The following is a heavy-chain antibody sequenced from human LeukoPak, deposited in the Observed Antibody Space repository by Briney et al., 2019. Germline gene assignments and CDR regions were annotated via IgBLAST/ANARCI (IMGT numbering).Heavy chain of an antibody. Sequence: PSETLSLTCTVSGGSISSSSYYWGWIRQPPGKGLEWIGSIYYSGSTYYNPSLKSRVTISVDTSKNQFFLKLSSVTAADTAVYYCARGIVRGVIITLLDCWGQGTLVTVSS. D-gene: IGHD3-10*02. CDR2: IYYSGST. CDR1: GGSISSSSYY. V-gene: IGHV4-39*07. CDR3: ARGIVRGVIITLLDC. J-gene: IGHJ4*02.